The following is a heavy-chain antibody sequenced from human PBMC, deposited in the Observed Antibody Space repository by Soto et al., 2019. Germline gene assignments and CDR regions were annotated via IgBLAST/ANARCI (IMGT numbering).Heavy chain of an antibody. Sequence: GGSLRLSCAASGFTFSNAWMSWVRQAPGKGLEYVSAIVRNGGSTYYADSVKGRFTISRDNSKNTLYLQMSSLRAEDTAVYYCVKEGYYYDSSGYYYGWFDPWGQGTLVTVSS. CDR3: VKEGYYYDSSGYYYGWFDP. D-gene: IGHD3-22*01. J-gene: IGHJ5*02. V-gene: IGHV3-64D*06. CDR2: IVRNGGST. CDR1: GFTFSNAW.